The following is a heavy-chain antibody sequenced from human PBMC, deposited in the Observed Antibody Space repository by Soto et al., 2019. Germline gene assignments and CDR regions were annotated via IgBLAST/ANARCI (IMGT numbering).Heavy chain of an antibody. D-gene: IGHD3-22*01. Sequence: PGESLKISCKGSGYSFTKYWISWVRQMPGKGLEWMGIIYPGDSDTRYSPSFQGQVTISADKSLSTAYLQWSSLKASDTAIYYCARRGDSSGYTRCFDYWGQGTLVTVSS. CDR1: GYSFTKYW. CDR3: ARRGDSSGYTRCFDY. CDR2: IYPGDSDT. J-gene: IGHJ4*02. V-gene: IGHV5-51*01.